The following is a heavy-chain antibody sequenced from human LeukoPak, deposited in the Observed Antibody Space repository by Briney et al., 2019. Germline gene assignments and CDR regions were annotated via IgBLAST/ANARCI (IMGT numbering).Heavy chain of an antibody. J-gene: IGHJ4*02. CDR3: AKVGIVATSYFDY. CDR2: IVGSGTTT. D-gene: IGHD5-12*01. V-gene: IGHV3-23*01. CDR1: GFTFSNYA. Sequence: GGSLRLSCAASGFTFSNYAMSWVRQAPGKGLEWVSAIVGSGTTTYYADSVKGRFTISRDNSKNTLYLQMNSLRAEDTAVYYCAKVGIVATSYFDYWGQGTLVTVSS.